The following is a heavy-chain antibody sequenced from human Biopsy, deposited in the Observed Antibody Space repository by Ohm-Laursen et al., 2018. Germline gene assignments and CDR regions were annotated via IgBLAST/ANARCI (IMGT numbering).Heavy chain of an antibody. CDR2: INPKSGDT. Sequence: GASVKVSCKASGYTFTAFSVHWLRQAPGQGLEWMGWINPKSGDTDYPQNFQGRVSMTRDTSISTAYMDLSRLRSDDTAVYYCAGGRRHCSGTCSRWYFDLWGCGTLVTVSS. V-gene: IGHV1-2*02. D-gene: IGHD2-2*01. CDR1: GYTFTAFS. CDR3: AGGRRHCSGTCSRWYFDL. J-gene: IGHJ2*01.